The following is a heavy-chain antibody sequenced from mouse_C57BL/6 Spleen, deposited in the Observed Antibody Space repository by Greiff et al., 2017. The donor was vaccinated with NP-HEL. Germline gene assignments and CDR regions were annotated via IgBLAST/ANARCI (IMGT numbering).Heavy chain of an antibody. CDR3: TLTVVDPGDAMDY. V-gene: IGHV6-3*01. D-gene: IGHD1-1*01. Sequence: EVQLVESGGGLVQPGGSMKLSCVASGFTFSNYWMNWVRQSPEKGLEWVAQIRLKSDNYATHYAESVKGRFTISRDDSKSSVYLQMNNLRAEDTGIYYCTLTVVDPGDAMDYWGQGTSVTVSS. CDR1: GFTFSNYW. J-gene: IGHJ4*01. CDR2: IRLKSDNYAT.